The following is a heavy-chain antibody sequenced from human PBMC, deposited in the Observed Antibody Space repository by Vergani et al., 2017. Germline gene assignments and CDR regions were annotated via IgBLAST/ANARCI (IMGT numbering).Heavy chain of an antibody. CDR1: GGSISSGDYY. CDR3: ARVRRDVSSGYYYYYGMDG. V-gene: IGHV4-30-4*01. D-gene: IGHD3-22*01. J-gene: IGHJ6*02. CDR2: IYYSGST. Sequence: QVQLQESGPGLVKPSQTLSLTCTVSGGSISSGDYYWSWIRQPPGKGLEWIGYIYYSGSTYYNPSLKSRVTISVDTSKNQFSLKLSSVTAADTAVYYCARVRRDVSSGYYYYYGMDGWGQGTTVTVSS.